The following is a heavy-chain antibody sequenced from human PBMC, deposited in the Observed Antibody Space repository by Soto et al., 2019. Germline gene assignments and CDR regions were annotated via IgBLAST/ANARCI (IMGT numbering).Heavy chain of an antibody. CDR3: ARSYSYGWSDY. V-gene: IGHV1-8*01. CDR1: GYTFTNYD. D-gene: IGHD5-18*01. CDR2: VNPNSGYT. J-gene: IGHJ4*02. Sequence: QVQLVQSGAEVKKPGASVTVSCKASGYTFTNYDITWVRQAAGQGLEWVGWVNPNSGYTAYAQKFVGRVTMTRNTPLRTACMELSSLTSGDTAVYYCARSYSYGWSDYWGQGTLVTVS.